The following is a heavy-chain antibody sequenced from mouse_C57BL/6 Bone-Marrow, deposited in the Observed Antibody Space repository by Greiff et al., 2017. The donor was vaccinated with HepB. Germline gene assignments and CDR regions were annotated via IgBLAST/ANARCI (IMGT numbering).Heavy chain of an antibody. V-gene: IGHV5-17*01. D-gene: IGHD1-1*01. Sequence: DVKLVESGGGLVKPGGSLKLSCAASGFTFSDYGMHWVRQAPEKGLEWVAYISSGSSTIYYADTVKGRFTISRDNAKNTLFLQMTSLRSEDTAMYYCARRYYGSSLYYYAMDYWGQGTSVTVSS. CDR1: GFTFSDYG. J-gene: IGHJ4*01. CDR3: ARRYYGSSLYYYAMDY. CDR2: ISSGSSTI.